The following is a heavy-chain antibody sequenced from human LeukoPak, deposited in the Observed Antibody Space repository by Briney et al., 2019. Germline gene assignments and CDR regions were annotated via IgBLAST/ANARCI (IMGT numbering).Heavy chain of an antibody. CDR1: GFTFSSYG. CDR2: ISYDGSNK. D-gene: IGHD1-7*01. CDR3: ATGNYHAFDI. V-gene: IGHV3-30*03. Sequence: GGSLRLSCAASGFTFSSYGMHWVRQAPGKGLEWVAVISYDGSNKYYADSVKGRFTISRDNSKNTLYLQMNSLRAEDTAVYYCATGNYHAFDIWGQGTMVTVSP. J-gene: IGHJ3*02.